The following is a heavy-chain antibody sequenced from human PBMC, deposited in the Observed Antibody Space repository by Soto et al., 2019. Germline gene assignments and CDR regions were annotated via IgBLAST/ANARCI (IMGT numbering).Heavy chain of an antibody. CDR1: GGTFSSYT. Sequence: QVQLVQSGAEVKKPGSSVKVSCKASGGTFSSYTISWVRQAPGQGLEWMGRIIPILGIANYAQKFQGRVTITADKSTSTAYMELSSLRSEDTAVYYCARYCSGGSCYSKGGDFDYWGQGTLVTVSS. J-gene: IGHJ4*02. CDR3: ARYCSGGSCYSKGGDFDY. V-gene: IGHV1-69*02. CDR2: IIPILGIA. D-gene: IGHD2-15*01.